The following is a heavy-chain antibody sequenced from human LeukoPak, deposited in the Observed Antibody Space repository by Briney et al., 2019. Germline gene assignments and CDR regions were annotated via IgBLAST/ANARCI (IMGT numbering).Heavy chain of an antibody. CDR3: ARVVVPAAMPDYFDY. J-gene: IGHJ4*02. Sequence: ASVKVPCKASGYTFTSYGISRVRQAPGQGLEWMGWISAYNGNTNYAQKLQGRVTMTTDTSTSTAYMELRSLRSDDTAVYYCARVVVPAAMPDYFDYWGQGTLVTVSS. CDR1: GYTFTSYG. D-gene: IGHD2-2*01. CDR2: ISAYNGNT. V-gene: IGHV1-18*01.